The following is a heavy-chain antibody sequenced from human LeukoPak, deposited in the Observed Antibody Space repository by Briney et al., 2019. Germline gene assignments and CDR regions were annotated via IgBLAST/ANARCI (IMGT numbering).Heavy chain of an antibody. CDR1: GGSISSYY. V-gene: IGHV4-59*01. D-gene: IGHD3-10*01. J-gene: IGHJ5*02. CDR2: IYYSGST. Sequence: PSETLSLTCTVSGGSISSYYWSWIRQPPGKGLEWIGYIYYSGSTNYNPSLKSRVTISVDTSKSQFSLKLSSVTAADTAVYYCARDQTQLLWFGELSWWFDPWGQGTLVTVSS. CDR3: ARDQTQLLWFGELSWWFDP.